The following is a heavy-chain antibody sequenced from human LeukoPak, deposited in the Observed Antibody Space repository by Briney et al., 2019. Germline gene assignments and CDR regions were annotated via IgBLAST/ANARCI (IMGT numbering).Heavy chain of an antibody. CDR2: ITNSGRST. CDR1: GFTFSSYA. D-gene: IGHD3-22*01. V-gene: IGHV3-23*01. J-gene: IGHJ4*02. CDR3: ARGASSAYYVDY. Sequence: GGSLRLSCAVSGFTFSSYAMTWVRQAPGKGLEWVSSITNSGRSTYYADSVKGRFTISRDNSKNTLFLQMNSLRVEDTAVYYCARGASSAYYVDYWGQGTLVTVSS.